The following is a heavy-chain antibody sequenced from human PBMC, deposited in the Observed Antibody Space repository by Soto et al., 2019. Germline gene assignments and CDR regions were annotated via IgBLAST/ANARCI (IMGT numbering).Heavy chain of an antibody. CDR1: GVTFDDYA. CDR3: ARVRAPDSPIDY. J-gene: IGHJ4*02. Sequence: GGSLRLSCAASGVTFDDYAMHWVRQAPGKGLEWVSGISWNSGSIGYADSVKGRFTISRDNAKNSLYLQMNSLRSEDTAVYYCARVRAPDSPIDYWGQGTLVTVSS. V-gene: IGHV3-9*01. CDR2: ISWNSGSI.